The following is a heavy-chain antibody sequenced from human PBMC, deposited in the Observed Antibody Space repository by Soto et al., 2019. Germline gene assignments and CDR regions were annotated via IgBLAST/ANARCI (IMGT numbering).Heavy chain of an antibody. D-gene: IGHD1-1*01. J-gene: IGHJ6*02. Sequence: PSETLSLTCAVYGGSFSGYYWSWIRQPPGKGLEWIGEINHSGSTNYNPSLKSRVTISVDTSKNQFSLKLSSVTAAHTAVYYCATASEMPTILAKSHYYYYGMDVWGQGTTVT. CDR2: INHSGST. V-gene: IGHV4-34*01. CDR3: ATASEMPTILAKSHYYYYGMDV. CDR1: GGSFSGYY.